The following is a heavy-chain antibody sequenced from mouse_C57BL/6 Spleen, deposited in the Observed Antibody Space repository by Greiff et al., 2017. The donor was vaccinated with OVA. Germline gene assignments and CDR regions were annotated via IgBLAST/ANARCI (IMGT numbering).Heavy chain of an antibody. V-gene: IGHV5-4*01. D-gene: IGHD2-13*01. Sequence: EVLGVESGGGLVQPGGSLTLSCAASGFTFSSYAMSWVRQPPEKRLEWVATISDGGSYTYYPDNVKGRFTISRDNAKSNLYLQMSHLKSEDTAMYYCARDVTREYYFDDWGQGTTLTVSS. J-gene: IGHJ2*01. CDR3: ARDVTREYYFDD. CDR2: ISDGGSYT. CDR1: GFTFSSYA.